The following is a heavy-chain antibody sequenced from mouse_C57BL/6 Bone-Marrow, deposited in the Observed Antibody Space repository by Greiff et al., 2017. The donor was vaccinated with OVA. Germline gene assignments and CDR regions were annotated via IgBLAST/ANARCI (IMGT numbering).Heavy chain of an antibody. J-gene: IGHJ3*01. CDR3: ARLYYDYGVFPFAY. V-gene: IGHV1-80*01. D-gene: IGHD2-4*01. CDR1: GYAFSSYW. CDR2: IYPGDGDT. Sequence: QVQLQQSGAELVKPGASVKISCKASGYAFSSYWMNWVKQRPGKGLEWIGQIYPGDGDTNYNGKFKGKATLTADKSSSTAYMQLSSLTSEDSAVYFCARLYYDYGVFPFAYWGQGTLVTVSA.